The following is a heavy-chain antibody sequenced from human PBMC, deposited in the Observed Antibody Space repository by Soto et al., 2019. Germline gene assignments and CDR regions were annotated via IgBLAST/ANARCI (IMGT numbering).Heavy chain of an antibody. CDR1: GFSLSSSGMS. CDR3: AHMYYYDGSGYYPTSDY. D-gene: IGHD3-22*01. J-gene: IGHJ4*02. Sequence: SGPTLVNPTQTLTLTCTFSGFSLSSSGMSVGWFRQAPGKAPEWLSLVYWNDDKRYSPSLKSWLTISKDTSTNQVVLTMTNMDSVDTGTYYCAHMYYYDGSGYYPTSDYWGQGTLVTVSS. V-gene: IGHV2-5*01. CDR2: VYWNDDK.